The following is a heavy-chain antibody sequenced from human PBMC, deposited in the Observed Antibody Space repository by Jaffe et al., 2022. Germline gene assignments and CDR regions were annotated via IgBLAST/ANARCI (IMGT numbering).Heavy chain of an antibody. J-gene: IGHJ4*02. Sequence: QVQLVQSGAEVKKPGASVKVSCKASGYTFTSYAMHWVRQAPGQRLEWMGWINAGNGNTKYSQKFQGRVTITRDTSASTAYMELSSLRSEDTAVYYCARDLSIGPMTIFGVVTYGPYFDYWGQGTLVTVSS. V-gene: IGHV1-3*01. CDR1: GYTFTSYA. CDR3: ARDLSIGPMTIFGVVTYGPYFDY. CDR2: INAGNGNT. D-gene: IGHD3-3*01.